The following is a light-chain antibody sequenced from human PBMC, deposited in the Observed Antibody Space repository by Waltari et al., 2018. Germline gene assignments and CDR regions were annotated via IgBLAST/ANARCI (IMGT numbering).Light chain of an antibody. Sequence: QSALTQPASVSGSAGQSIAISCSGPNSAIGRYNYVSWYQQHPGNAPRLIIYDVSRWPSGVSNRFIGSKSGITASLAISGLQAEDEGDYFCASYTSSNTVIFGGGTRVTVL. CDR3: ASYTSSNTVI. CDR1: NSAIGRYNY. CDR2: DVS. V-gene: IGLV2-14*03. J-gene: IGLJ2*01.